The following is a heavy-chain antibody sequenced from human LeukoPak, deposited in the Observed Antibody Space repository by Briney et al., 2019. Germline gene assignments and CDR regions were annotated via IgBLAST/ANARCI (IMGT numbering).Heavy chain of an antibody. J-gene: IGHJ4*02. D-gene: IGHD6-19*01. V-gene: IGHV3-11*04. CDR3: ARDGSSGWYQFDY. CDR1: GFTFSDYY. Sequence: GGSLRLSCAASGFTFSDYYMSWIRQAPGKGLEWVSYISSSGSTIYYADSVKGRFTISRDNAKNSLYLQVNSLRAEDTAVYYCARDGSSGWYQFDYWGQGTLVTVSS. CDR2: ISSSGSTI.